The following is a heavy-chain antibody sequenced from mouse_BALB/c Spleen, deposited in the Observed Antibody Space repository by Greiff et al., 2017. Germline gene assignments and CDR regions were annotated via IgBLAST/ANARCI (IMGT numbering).Heavy chain of an antibody. CDR3: ARYGNYEGITYAMDY. CDR2: IDPANGNT. Sequence: EVQLQQSGAELVKPGASVKLSCTASGFNIKDTYMHWVKQRPEQGLEWIGRIDPANGNTKYDPKFQGKATITADTSSNTAYLQLSSLTSEDTAVYYCARYGNYEGITYAMDYWGQGTSVTVSS. J-gene: IGHJ4*01. V-gene: IGHV14-3*02. CDR1: GFNIKDTY. D-gene: IGHD2-10*02.